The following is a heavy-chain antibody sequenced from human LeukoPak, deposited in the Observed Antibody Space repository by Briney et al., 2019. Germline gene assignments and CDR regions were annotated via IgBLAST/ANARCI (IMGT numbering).Heavy chain of an antibody. J-gene: IGHJ4*02. Sequence: GGSLRLSCAASGFSFTKYPMNWVRQAPGKGLEWVAVVIGSSGATDYADSVKGRFTISRDNSKNTLFLQMNSLRAEDTAIYYCAKGAYDFLEIAYFDYWGQGALVTVSS. CDR1: GFSFTKYP. CDR3: AKGAYDFLEIAYFDY. CDR2: VIGSSGAT. D-gene: IGHD3-3*01. V-gene: IGHV3-23*01.